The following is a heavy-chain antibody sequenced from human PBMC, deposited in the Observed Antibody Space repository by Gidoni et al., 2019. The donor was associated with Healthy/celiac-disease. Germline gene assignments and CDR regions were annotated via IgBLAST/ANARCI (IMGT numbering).Heavy chain of an antibody. CDR2: ISGSGGST. V-gene: IGHV3-23*01. Sequence: EVQLLESGGCLVQPGGSLRLSCAASGFTFSSYAMSWVRQAPGKGLEGVSAISGSGGSTYYADSVKGRFTISRDNSKNTLYLQMNSLRAEDTAVYYCAKDYNTYYDFWSGFTVDYWGQGTLVTVSS. CDR1: GFTFSSYA. J-gene: IGHJ4*02. CDR3: AKDYNTYYDFWSGFTVDY. D-gene: IGHD3-3*01.